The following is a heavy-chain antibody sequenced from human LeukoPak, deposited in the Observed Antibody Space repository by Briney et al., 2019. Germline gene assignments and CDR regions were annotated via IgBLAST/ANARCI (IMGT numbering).Heavy chain of an antibody. J-gene: IGHJ3*02. Sequence: PGGSLRLSCAASGFTFDDYAMHWVRQAPGKGLEWVSGISWNSGSIGYADSVKGRFTISRDNAKNSLYLQMNSLRAEDTAVYYCARDSGHAFDIWGQGTMVTVSS. V-gene: IGHV3-9*01. CDR1: GFTFDDYA. CDR2: ISWNSGSI. CDR3: ARDSGHAFDI.